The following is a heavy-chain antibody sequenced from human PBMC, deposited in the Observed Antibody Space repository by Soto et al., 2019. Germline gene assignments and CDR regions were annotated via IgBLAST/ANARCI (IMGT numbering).Heavy chain of an antibody. D-gene: IGHD3-10*01. CDR1: GGSFSGYY. CDR3: ARADGSGDFDY. CDR2: INHSGST. V-gene: IGHV4-34*01. Sequence: SETLLLTCAVYGGSFSGYYLSWIRQPPGKGLEWIGEINHSGSTNYNPSLKSRVTISVDTSKNQFSLKLSAVTAADTAVYYCARADGSGDFDYWGQGTLVTVSS. J-gene: IGHJ4*02.